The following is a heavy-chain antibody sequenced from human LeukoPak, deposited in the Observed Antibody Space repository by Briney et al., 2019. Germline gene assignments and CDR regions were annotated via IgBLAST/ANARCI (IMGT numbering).Heavy chain of an antibody. D-gene: IGHD1-7*01. CDR2: IYYSENT. CDR3: ARQKLELRPEAAFDI. Sequence: SETLSLTCTVSGGSISSSNYYWGWNRQPQGKGLEWIVRIYYSENTYYNPALKRRITISVDPSKNQFSLKLSSVTAADTAVYYCARQKLELRPEAAFDIWGQGTMVTVSS. V-gene: IGHV4-39*01. J-gene: IGHJ3*02. CDR1: GGSISSSNYY.